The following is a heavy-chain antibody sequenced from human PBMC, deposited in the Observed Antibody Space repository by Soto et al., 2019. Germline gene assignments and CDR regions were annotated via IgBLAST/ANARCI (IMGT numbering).Heavy chain of an antibody. J-gene: IGHJ4*02. CDR3: ARSQFAFRGVLDY. Sequence: SDTLSLTCTVSGGSISIYYWSWIRQPPGKGLEWIGYIYYSGSTNYNPSLKSRVTISVDTSKNQFSLKLSSVTAADTAVYYCARSQFAFRGVLDYWGQGTLVTVSS. D-gene: IGHD3-10*01. CDR1: GGSISIYY. CDR2: IYYSGST. V-gene: IGHV4-59*01.